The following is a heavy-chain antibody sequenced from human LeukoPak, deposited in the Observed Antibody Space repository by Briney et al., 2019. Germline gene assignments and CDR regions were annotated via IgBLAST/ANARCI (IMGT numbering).Heavy chain of an antibody. CDR1: GGTFSSYA. V-gene: IGHV1-69*13. J-gene: IGHJ6*03. CDR3: ARGVLRSDCSSTSCYFAARYYYYYMDV. CDR2: IIPIFGTA. D-gene: IGHD2-2*01. Sequence: SVKVSCKASGGTFSSYAISWVRQAPGQGLEWMGGIIPIFGTANYAQKFQGRVTITADESTSTAYMELSSLRSDDTAVYYCARGVLRSDCSSTSCYFAARYYYYYMDVWGKGTTVTVSS.